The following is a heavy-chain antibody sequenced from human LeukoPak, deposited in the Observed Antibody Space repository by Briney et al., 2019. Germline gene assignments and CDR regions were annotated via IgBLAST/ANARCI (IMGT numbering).Heavy chain of an antibody. CDR3: TREAVTANGYFDY. D-gene: IGHD2-21*02. CDR1: GFTFSNAW. CDR2: IKSKTDGGTT. Sequence: PGGSLRLSCAASGFTFSNAWMTWVRQAPGKGLEWVGRIKSKTDGGTTDYAAPVKGRFTISRDDSKNTLYLQMDSLKTEDTAVYYCTREAVTANGYFDYWGQGTLVTVSS. V-gene: IGHV3-15*01. J-gene: IGHJ4*02.